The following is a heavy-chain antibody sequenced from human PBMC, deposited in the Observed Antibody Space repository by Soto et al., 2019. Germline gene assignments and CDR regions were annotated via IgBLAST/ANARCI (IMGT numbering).Heavy chain of an antibody. CDR1: GYTFTNYY. Sequence: ASVKVSCKASGYTFTNYYIHWVRQAPGQGLEWMGIINPSGGSTSYAQKFQGGVTMTRDTSTSTVYMELSSLRSEDTAVYYCARGASGYYAWFDPWGQGTLVTVSS. CDR3: ARGASGYYAWFDP. J-gene: IGHJ5*02. CDR2: INPSGGST. D-gene: IGHD3-3*01. V-gene: IGHV1-46*01.